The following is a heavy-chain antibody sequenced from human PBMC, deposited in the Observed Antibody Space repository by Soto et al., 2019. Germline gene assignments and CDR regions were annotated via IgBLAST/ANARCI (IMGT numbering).Heavy chain of an antibody. V-gene: IGHV4-30-2*06. CDR3: ARGDIVTVPTIGGSFDP. CDR2: IYSSGGS. J-gene: IGHJ5*02. Sequence: QLRLQESGSGLMKPSQTLSLTCAVAGGSISSGGYSWSWIRQSPGNGLEWIGNIYSSGGSYYTPSLRSRVTMSLDTSTNQFSLTLTSVTAADTAVYYCARGDIVTVPTIGGSFDPWGRGALVIVSS. CDR1: GGSISSGGYS. D-gene: IGHD5-12*01.